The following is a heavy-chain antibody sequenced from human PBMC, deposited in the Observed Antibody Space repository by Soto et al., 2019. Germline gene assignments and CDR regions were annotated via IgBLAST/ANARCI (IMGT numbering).Heavy chain of an antibody. V-gene: IGHV3-30*03. CDR3: AREQNSATYECGFFP. Sequence: QVQLVESGGSVVQPGRSLRLSCAASGFTFSIYKMHWVRQAPGKGLEWVALISYDGSHKYYADSVKGRFTIARDNSKNTLYLQMDSLRPEDTAVYYCAREQNSATYECGFFPWGQGTLVTVSS. D-gene: IGHD3-22*01. CDR2: ISYDGSHK. J-gene: IGHJ5*02. CDR1: GFTFSIYK.